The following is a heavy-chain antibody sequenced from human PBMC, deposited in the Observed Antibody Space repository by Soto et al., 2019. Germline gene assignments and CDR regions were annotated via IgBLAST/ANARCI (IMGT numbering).Heavy chain of an antibody. CDR1: GGTFSSYA. J-gene: IGHJ5*01. CDR3: ARMGGSFLDS. V-gene: IGHV1-69*06. Sequence: QVQLVQSGAEVKKPGSSVKVSCKASGGTFSSYAITWVRQAPGQGVDWMGEIIPIFGATNFAQKFQGRVTITADKSTTTAYMELSSLTSEDTAVYYCARMGGSFLDSWGQGTLVTVSS. CDR2: IIPIFGAT. D-gene: IGHD1-26*01.